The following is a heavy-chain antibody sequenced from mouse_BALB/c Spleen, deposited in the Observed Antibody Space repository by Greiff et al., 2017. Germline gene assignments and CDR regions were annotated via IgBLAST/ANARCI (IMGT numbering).Heavy chain of an antibody. Sequence: QVQLQQSGAELARPGASVKLSCKASGYTFTSYWMQWVKQRPGQGLEWIGAIYPGDGDTRYTQKFKGKATLTADKSSSTAYMQLSSLASEDSAVYYCARESKLWDGYYVGYWGQGTTLTVSS. D-gene: IGHD2-3*01. CDR1: GYTFTSYW. CDR3: ARESKLWDGYYVGY. V-gene: IGHV1-87*01. J-gene: IGHJ2*01. CDR2: IYPGDGDT.